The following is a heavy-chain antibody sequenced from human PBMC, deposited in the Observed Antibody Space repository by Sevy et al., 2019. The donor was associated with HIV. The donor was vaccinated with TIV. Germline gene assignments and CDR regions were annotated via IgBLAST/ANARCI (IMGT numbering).Heavy chain of an antibody. J-gene: IGHJ6*02. CDR1: GFIVSSNY. D-gene: IGHD3-3*01. CDR3: ARGMILEGSWYGMDV. V-gene: IGHV3-53*01. Sequence: GESLKSSCAVSGFIVSSNYMTWVRQAPGKGLEWVSVIYSGGNTFYADSVRGRFTISRDNSKNTLYLQMNSLRAEDTAVYYCARGMILEGSWYGMDVWGQGTTVTVSS. CDR2: IYSGGNT.